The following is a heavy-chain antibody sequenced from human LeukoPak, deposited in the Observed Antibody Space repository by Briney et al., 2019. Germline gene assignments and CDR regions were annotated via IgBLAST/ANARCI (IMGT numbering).Heavy chain of an antibody. CDR2: INPSGGST. D-gene: IGHD1-26*01. CDR1: GYTFTSYY. J-gene: IGHJ3*02. V-gene: IGHV1-46*01. Sequence: GASVKVSCKASGYTFTSYYMHWVRQAPGQGLEWMGIINPSGGSTSYAQKFQGRVTMTRDTPTGTVYMELSSLRSEDTAVYYCATRFIGSYAFDIWGQGTMVTVSS. CDR3: ATRFIGSYAFDI.